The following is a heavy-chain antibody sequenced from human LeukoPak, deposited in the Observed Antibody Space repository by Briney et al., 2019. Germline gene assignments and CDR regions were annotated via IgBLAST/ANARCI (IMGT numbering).Heavy chain of an antibody. CDR1: GYTFTGYY. V-gene: IGHV1-2*02. Sequence: ASVKVSCKASGYTFTGYYMHWVRQAPGQGLEWMGWINPNSGGTNYAQKFQGRVTMTRDTPISTAYMELSRLRSDDTAVYYCAAGVDIVVVVAANDNTYWGQGTLVTVSS. J-gene: IGHJ4*02. D-gene: IGHD2-15*01. CDR2: INPNSGGT. CDR3: AAGVDIVVVVAANDNTY.